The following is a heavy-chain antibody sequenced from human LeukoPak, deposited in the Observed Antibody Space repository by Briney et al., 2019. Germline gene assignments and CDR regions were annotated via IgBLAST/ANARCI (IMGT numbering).Heavy chain of an antibody. J-gene: IGHJ4*02. CDR1: GSTFSSYE. Sequence: PGGSLRLSCAASGSTFSSYEMNWVRQAPGKGLEWVSYISSSGSTIYYADSVKGRFTISRDNAKNSLYLQMNSLRGEDTAVYYCAATGYCSGGSCYSGYWGQGTLVTVSS. V-gene: IGHV3-48*03. CDR3: AATGYCSGGSCYSGY. CDR2: ISSSGSTI. D-gene: IGHD2-15*01.